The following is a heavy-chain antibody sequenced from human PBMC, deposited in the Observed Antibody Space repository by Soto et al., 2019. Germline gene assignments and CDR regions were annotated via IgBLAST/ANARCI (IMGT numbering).Heavy chain of an antibody. J-gene: IGHJ5*02. D-gene: IGHD3-9*01. Sequence: EASVKVSCKASGGTFSSYAISWVRQAPGQGLEWMGGIIPIFGTANYAQKFQGRVTITADESTSTAYMELSSLRSEDTAVYYCARDFNYDILTGSGWFDPWGQGTLVTVSS. V-gene: IGHV1-69*13. CDR2: IIPIFGTA. CDR1: GGTFSSYA. CDR3: ARDFNYDILTGSGWFDP.